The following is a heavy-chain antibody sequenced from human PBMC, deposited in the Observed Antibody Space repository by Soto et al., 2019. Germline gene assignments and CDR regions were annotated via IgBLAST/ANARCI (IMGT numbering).Heavy chain of an antibody. CDR3: ARLQPAAGDNDLTFDY. CDR1: GYSFTSYW. CDR2: IDPSDSYT. D-gene: IGHD6-13*01. J-gene: IGHJ4*02. V-gene: IGHV5-10-1*01. Sequence: GESLKISCKGSGYSFTSYWISWVRQMPGKGLEWMGRIDPSDSYTNYSPSFQGHVTISADKSISTAYLQWSSLKALDTAMYYCARLQPAAGDNDLTFDYWGQGALVTVSS.